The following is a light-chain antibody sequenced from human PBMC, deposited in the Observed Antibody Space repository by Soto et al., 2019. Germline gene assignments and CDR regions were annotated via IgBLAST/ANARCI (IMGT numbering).Light chain of an antibody. CDR2: EVS. CDR3: SSYAGRNKLV. J-gene: IGLJ2*01. V-gene: IGLV2-8*01. Sequence: QSALTQPPSASGSPGQSVTISCTGTSSDVGGYNYVSWYQQHPGKAPKLMIYEVSKRPSGVPDRVSGSKSGNTASLTVSGLQAEDEAEYCCSSYAGRNKLVFGGGTKVTVL. CDR1: SSDVGGYNY.